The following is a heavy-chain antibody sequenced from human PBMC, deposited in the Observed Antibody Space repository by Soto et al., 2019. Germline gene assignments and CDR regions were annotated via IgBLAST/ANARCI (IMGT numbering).Heavy chain of an antibody. V-gene: IGHV3-21*01. CDR1: GFTFSSYS. J-gene: IGHJ4*02. CDR3: ARSVIVPAAIGVTTYSDPYYFDY. CDR2: ISSSSSYI. Sequence: GGSLRLSCAASGFTFSSYSMNWVRQAPGKGLEWVSSISSSSSYIYYADSVKGRFTISRDNAKNSLYLQMNSLRAEDTAVYYCARSVIVPAAIGVTTYSDPYYFDYWGQGTLVTVSS. D-gene: IGHD2-2*01.